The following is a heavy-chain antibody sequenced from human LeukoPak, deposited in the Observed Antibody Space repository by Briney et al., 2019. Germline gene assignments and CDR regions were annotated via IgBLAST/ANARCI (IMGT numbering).Heavy chain of an antibody. J-gene: IGHJ4*02. V-gene: IGHV4-34*01. CDR3: VRNVRGVILGFGY. Sequence: PSETLSLTCAVYGGSFSGYYWSWIRQPPGKGLEWIGEINHSGSTNYNPSLKSRVTISVDTSKNQFSLKLSSVTAADTAVYYCVRNVRGVILGFGYWGQGTLVTVSS. D-gene: IGHD3-10*02. CDR1: GGSFSGYY. CDR2: INHSGST.